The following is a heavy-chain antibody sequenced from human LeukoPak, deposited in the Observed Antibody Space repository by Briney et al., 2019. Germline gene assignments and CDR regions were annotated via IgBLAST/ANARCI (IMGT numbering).Heavy chain of an antibody. V-gene: IGHV3-7*01. CDR3: ARDPDSSSWPTVFDY. Sequence: GGSLRLSCEASGLTFSNFWMTWLRQAPGKGLEWVANIKQDGSETYYLDSVRGRFTISRDNAKNSMYLQMNSLRAEDTAVYYCARDPDSSSWPTVFDYWGQGTLVTVSS. CDR2: IKQDGSET. D-gene: IGHD6-13*01. J-gene: IGHJ4*02. CDR1: GLTFSNFW.